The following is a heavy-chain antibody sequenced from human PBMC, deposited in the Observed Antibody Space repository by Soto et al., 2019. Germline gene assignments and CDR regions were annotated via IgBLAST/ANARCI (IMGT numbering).Heavy chain of an antibody. V-gene: IGHV4-4*02. Sequence: QVQLQESGPGLVKPSGTLSLTCAVSGGSISSSNWWSWVRQPPGKGLEWIGEIYHSGSTNYNPSHKSRVTISVDKSKNQFSLKLSSVTAADTAVYYCARVARRYSSSSYYYYYGMDVWGQGTTVTVSS. CDR3: ARVARRYSSSSYYYYYGMDV. CDR1: GGSISSSNW. D-gene: IGHD6-6*01. CDR2: IYHSGST. J-gene: IGHJ6*02.